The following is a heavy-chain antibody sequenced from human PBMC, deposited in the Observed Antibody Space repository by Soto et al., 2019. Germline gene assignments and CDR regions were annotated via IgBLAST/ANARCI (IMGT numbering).Heavy chain of an antibody. V-gene: IGHV1-69*13. D-gene: IGHD2-15*01. Sequence: SVKVSCKASGGTFSSYAISWVRQAPGQGLEWMGGIIPIFGTANYAQKFQGRVTITADESTSTAYMELSSLRSEDTAVYYCARGEYCSGGSCYKNWFDPWGQGTLVTVSS. CDR1: GGTFSSYA. J-gene: IGHJ5*02. CDR3: ARGEYCSGGSCYKNWFDP. CDR2: IIPIFGTA.